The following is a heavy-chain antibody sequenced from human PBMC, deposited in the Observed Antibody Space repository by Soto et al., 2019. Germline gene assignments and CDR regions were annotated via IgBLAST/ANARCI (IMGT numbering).Heavy chain of an antibody. J-gene: IGHJ5*02. V-gene: IGHV1-2*02. D-gene: IGHD3-3*01. Sequence: QVQLVQSGAEVKKPGASVKVSCKASGYTFTGYYIHWVRQAPGQGLEWMGWINPNSGGTNYAQKFQGRVTMTRDTCISKAYMELSRLTFDDTAVYYCARDASDSDAWSAFLGWFDPWGQGTLVTVSS. CDR2: INPNSGGT. CDR1: GYTFTGYY. CDR3: ARDASDSDAWSAFLGWFDP.